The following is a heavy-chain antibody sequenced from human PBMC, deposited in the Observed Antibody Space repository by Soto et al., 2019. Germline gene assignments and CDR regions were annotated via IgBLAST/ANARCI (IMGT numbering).Heavy chain of an antibody. CDR1: GGSVTTYY. CDR3: ARAMNDYYFDS. V-gene: IGHV4-4*07. J-gene: IGHJ4*02. Sequence: SETLSLTCTVSGGSVTTYYWSWIRQPAGKGLEWIGHIYSSSSTNYNPSLKSRVTMSVDTSKNQFSLKRSSVTAADTAVYYCARAMNDYYFDSWGRGTLGTVSS. CDR2: IYSSSST. D-gene: IGHD3-16*01.